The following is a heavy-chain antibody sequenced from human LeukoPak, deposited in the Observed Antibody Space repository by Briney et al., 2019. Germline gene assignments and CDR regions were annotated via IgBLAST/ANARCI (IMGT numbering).Heavy chain of an antibody. J-gene: IGHJ4*02. V-gene: IGHV3-23*01. CDR2: ISGTGGTST. CDR3: AKALGGSCYSSSDY. CDR1: GFTFSNYA. Sequence: GGSLRLSCAASGFTFSNYAMSWVRQAPGKGLEWVSVISGTGGTSTFYADSVKGRFTISRDNSKNTLYLQINSLRADDTAVYYCAKALGGSCYSSSDYWGQGTLVTVSS. D-gene: IGHD2-15*01.